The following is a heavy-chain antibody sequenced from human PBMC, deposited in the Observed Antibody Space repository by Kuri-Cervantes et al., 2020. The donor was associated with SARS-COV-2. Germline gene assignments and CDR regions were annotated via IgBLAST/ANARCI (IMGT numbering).Heavy chain of an antibody. D-gene: IGHD6-19*01. V-gene: IGHV4-34*01. J-gene: IGHJ5*02. CDR1: GGSFSGYY. CDR2: IYHSGST. Sequence: GSLRLSCAVYGGSFSGYYWSWIRQPPGKGLGWIGYIYHSGSTYYNPSLKSRVTISVDRSKNQFSLKLSSVTAADTAVYYCARESIAVAGTGGFDPWGQGTLVTVSS. CDR3: ARESIAVAGTGGFDP.